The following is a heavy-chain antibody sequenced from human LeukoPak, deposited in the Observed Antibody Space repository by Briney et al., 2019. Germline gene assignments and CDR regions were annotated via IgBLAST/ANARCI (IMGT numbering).Heavy chain of an antibody. CDR3: ARGHETRTTYYDILTGPLNN. J-gene: IGHJ3*01. CDR2: IWYDGSNK. CDR1: GFTFSSYG. V-gene: IGHV3-33*01. Sequence: PGRSLRLSCAASGFTFSSYGMHWVRQAPGKGLEGVADIWYDGSNKYYADSVKGRFTISRDNSKNTLYLQMNSLRAEDTAVYYCARGHETRTTYYDILTGPLNNWGQGTMVTVSS. D-gene: IGHD3-9*01.